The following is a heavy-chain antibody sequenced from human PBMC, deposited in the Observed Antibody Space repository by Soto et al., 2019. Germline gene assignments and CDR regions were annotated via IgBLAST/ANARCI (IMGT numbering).Heavy chain of an antibody. CDR2: IIPILGIA. Sequence: QVQLVQYGAEAKKPGSSVMVSCKAYGGTFSSYTISWVRQAPGQGLKWMGRIIPILGIANYAQKFQGRVTITADKSTSTAYIELSSLRTEDTAVYYCAREGLPQLVGFSSAFDIWGQGTMVTVSS. D-gene: IGHD6-6*01. V-gene: IGHV1-69*08. CDR3: AREGLPQLVGFSSAFDI. J-gene: IGHJ3*02. CDR1: GGTFSSYT.